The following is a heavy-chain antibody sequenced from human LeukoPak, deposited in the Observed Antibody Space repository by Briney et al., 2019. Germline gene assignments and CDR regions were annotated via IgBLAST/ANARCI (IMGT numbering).Heavy chain of an antibody. CDR2: ISGTSRYI. Sequence: GGSLRLSCAASGFTFSTYSMNWVRQAPGKGLDWVSSISGTSRYIYYADSVKGRFTVSRDNAKKSLYLQMNSLRAEDSAVYYCARGHSTVTTFSFDYWGQGTLVTVSS. CDR3: ARGHSTVTTFSFDY. V-gene: IGHV3-21*01. D-gene: IGHD4-11*01. CDR1: GFTFSTYS. J-gene: IGHJ4*02.